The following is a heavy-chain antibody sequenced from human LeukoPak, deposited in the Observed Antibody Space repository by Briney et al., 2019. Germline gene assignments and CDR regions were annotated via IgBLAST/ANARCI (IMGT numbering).Heavy chain of an antibody. CDR3: ARGNYYGMDV. CDR2: INSDGTTT. Sequence: PGGSLRVSCAVAGFTFSSYWMHWVRQAPGKGLLWVSRINSDGTTTYYADSVKGRFTISRDNAKNTLYLQVNSLRAEDTAVYYCARGNYYGMDVWGQGTTVTVSS. V-gene: IGHV3-74*01. J-gene: IGHJ6*02. CDR1: GFTFSSYW.